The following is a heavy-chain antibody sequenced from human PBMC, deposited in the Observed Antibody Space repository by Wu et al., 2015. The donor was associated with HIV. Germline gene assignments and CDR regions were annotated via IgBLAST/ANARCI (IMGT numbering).Heavy chain of an antibody. CDR3: ATPRSPGFSSAWPTYFDY. CDR1: GNTFNA. J-gene: IGHJ4*02. D-gene: IGHD6-19*01. CDR2: IIPLFGTR. Sequence: QVQLVQSGAEVTKPGSSVKISCKASGNTFNAINWVRQAPGQGLEWMGGIIPLFGTRDYAQVFQGRLTITTDESTSTAYMTPTSLTSEDTAVYYCATPRSPGFSSAWPTYFDYWGQGTLITVST. V-gene: IGHV1-69*05.